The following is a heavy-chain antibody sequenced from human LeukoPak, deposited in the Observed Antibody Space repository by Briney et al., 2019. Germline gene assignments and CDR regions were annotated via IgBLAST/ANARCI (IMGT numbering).Heavy chain of an antibody. CDR2: ISGSRNYI. CDR3: ARASRMGAVFDS. CDR1: GFTFSSYD. Sequence: GGSLRLSCAASGFTFSSYDMNWVRQAPGKGPEWVSSISGSRNYIYYADLIKGRFTISRDNAKNSLYLQMNSLRAEDTAVYYCARASRMGAVFDSWGQGALVTVSS. D-gene: IGHD3-16*01. V-gene: IGHV3-21*01. J-gene: IGHJ4*02.